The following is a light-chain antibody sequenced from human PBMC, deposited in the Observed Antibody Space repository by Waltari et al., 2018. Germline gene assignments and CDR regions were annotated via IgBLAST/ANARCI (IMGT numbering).Light chain of an antibody. CDR1: QSIDRW. CDR3: QQYKSYRT. Sequence: DIQVTQSPSTLSASVGDRVTITGRASQSIDRWLAWYQQKLGKAPKLLIYKTSSLESGVPSRFSGSGYGTEFTLAISGLQPDDFATYYCQQYKSYRTFGQGTKVEIK. CDR2: KTS. J-gene: IGKJ1*01. V-gene: IGKV1-5*03.